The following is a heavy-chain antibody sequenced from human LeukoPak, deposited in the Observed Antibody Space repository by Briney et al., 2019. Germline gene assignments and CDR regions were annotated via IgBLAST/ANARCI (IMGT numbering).Heavy chain of an antibody. CDR2: INHSGST. V-gene: IGHV4-34*01. Sequence: SETLSLTCAVYGGSFSDYYWSWIRQPPGKGLEWIGEINHSGSTNYNPSLKSRVTISVDTSKNQFSLKLSSVTAADTAVDNCASRRRYYDSSGYYGDRFDYWGQGTLVTVSS. CDR3: ASRRRYYDSSGYYGDRFDY. CDR1: GGSFSDYY. D-gene: IGHD3-22*01. J-gene: IGHJ4*02.